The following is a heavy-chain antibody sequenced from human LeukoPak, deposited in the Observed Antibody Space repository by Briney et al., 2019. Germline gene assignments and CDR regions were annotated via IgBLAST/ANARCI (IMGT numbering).Heavy chain of an antibody. CDR3: ARLSQTPDYYSNGGYYLLGF. D-gene: IGHD2-8*01. CDR2: INPNSGRT. V-gene: IGHV1-8*01. Sequence: ASVKVSCTASGYTFTSYDINWVREAPGQGLEWMGGINPNSGRTGLAQKFQGRLTMTRDTSISTAYLELSSLRSEDTAIYYCARLSQTPDYYSNGGYYLLGFGGQGTPVTVSS. J-gene: IGHJ4*02. CDR1: GYTFTSYD.